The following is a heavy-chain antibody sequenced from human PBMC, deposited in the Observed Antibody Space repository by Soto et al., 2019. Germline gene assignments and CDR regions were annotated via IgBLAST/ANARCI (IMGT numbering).Heavy chain of an antibody. CDR1: GGTFSSYA. J-gene: IGHJ4*02. CDR2: IIPIFGTA. V-gene: IGHV1-69*13. CDR3: ASRQLEASPLFVDY. Sequence: GASVKVSCKASGGTFSSYAISWVLQAPGQGLEWMGGIIPIFGTANYAQKFQGRVTITADESTSTAYMELSSLRSEDTAVYYCASRQLEASPLFVDYWGQGPLVTVSS. D-gene: IGHD6-6*01.